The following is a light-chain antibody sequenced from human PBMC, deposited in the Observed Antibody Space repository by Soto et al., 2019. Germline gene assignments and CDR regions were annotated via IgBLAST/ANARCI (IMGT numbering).Light chain of an antibody. Sequence: LVLTQSPGTLSLSPGSIATLSCRAGQSVSRSYLAWDQLKPGQAPRLLIYGESSRATGIPYRFSGSGSGTVFTLTISRLEPEDFAVYYCQQYCSSPRTFGQGTKVEIK. CDR1: QSVSRSY. J-gene: IGKJ1*01. V-gene: IGKV3-20*01. CDR2: GES. CDR3: QQYCSSPRT.